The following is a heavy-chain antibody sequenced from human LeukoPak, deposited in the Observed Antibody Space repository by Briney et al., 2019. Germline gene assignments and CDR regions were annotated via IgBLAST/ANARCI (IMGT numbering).Heavy chain of an antibody. CDR1: GGSIGGHTFY. Sequence: SETLSLTCNVSGGSIGGHTFYWDWIRQPPGKGLEWIATIYYNGNTFYNPSLKSRVAISIDMSKSQFSLHLSSVTAADTAIYYCARLTALARHRGVFDIWGPGTMVTVSS. CDR3: ARLTALARHRGVFDI. D-gene: IGHD6-19*01. CDR2: IYYNGNT. V-gene: IGHV4-39*01. J-gene: IGHJ3*02.